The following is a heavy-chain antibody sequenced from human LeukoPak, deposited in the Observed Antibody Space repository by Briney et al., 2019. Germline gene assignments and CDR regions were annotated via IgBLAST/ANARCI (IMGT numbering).Heavy chain of an antibody. CDR1: GFTFSSYG. CDR3: AKSLVVPAAMPLYYYYGMDV. D-gene: IGHD2-2*01. V-gene: IGHV3-30*02. Sequence: PGGSLRLSCAASGFTFSSYGMHWVRQAPGKGLGGVAFIRYVGSNKHYADSVKGRFTISRDNSKNTLYLQMNSLRAEDTAVYYCAKSLVVPAAMPLYYYYGMDVWGQGTTVTVSS. CDR2: IRYVGSNK. J-gene: IGHJ6*02.